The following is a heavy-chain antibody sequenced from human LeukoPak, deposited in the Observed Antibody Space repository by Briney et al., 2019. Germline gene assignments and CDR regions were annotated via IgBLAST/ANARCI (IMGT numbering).Heavy chain of an antibody. CDR3: ARDRAWNYFDY. V-gene: IGHV3-30*03. D-gene: IGHD3-3*01. Sequence: PGWSLRLSCAPSGFTFSRHGMHWVRQAPGKGLEWVAIISNDGSRKYYAHSVEGRFTISRDNSKNTLYLQMDSLRAEDTAVYYCARDRAWNYFDYWGQGTLVTVSS. J-gene: IGHJ4*02. CDR2: ISNDGSRK. CDR1: GFTFSRHG.